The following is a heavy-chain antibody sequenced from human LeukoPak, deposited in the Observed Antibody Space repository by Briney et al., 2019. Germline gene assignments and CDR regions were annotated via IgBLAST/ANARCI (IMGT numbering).Heavy chain of an antibody. D-gene: IGHD3-9*01. CDR3: ARGWRDILTGSYFDY. Sequence: SETLSLTCTVSGYSISSGYYWGWIRQPPGKGLEWIGSIYHSGSTYYNPSLKSRVTISVDTSKNQFSLKLSSVTAADTAVYYCARGWRDILTGSYFDYWGQGTLVTVSS. CDR1: GYSISSGYY. CDR2: IYHSGST. V-gene: IGHV4-38-2*02. J-gene: IGHJ4*02.